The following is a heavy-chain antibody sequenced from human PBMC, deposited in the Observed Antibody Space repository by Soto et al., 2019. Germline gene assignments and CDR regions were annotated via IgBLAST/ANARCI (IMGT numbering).Heavy chain of an antibody. CDR1: GFTFSDHY. CDR2: TRNKANSYTT. J-gene: IGHJ3*02. D-gene: IGHD6-19*01. Sequence: EVQLVESGGGLVQPGGSLRLSCAASGFTFSDHYMDWVRQAPGKGLEWVGRTRNKANSYTTEYAASVKGRFTISRDDSKNSLYLQMNSLKTEDMAVYYCASSSGWYFGAFDIWGQGTMVTVSS. V-gene: IGHV3-72*01. CDR3: ASSSGWYFGAFDI.